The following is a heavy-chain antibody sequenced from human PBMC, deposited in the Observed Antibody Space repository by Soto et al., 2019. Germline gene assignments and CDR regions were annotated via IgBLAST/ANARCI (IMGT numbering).Heavy chain of an antibody. J-gene: IGHJ5*02. CDR3: ARGYYGEGIITMVRGVVSWFDP. D-gene: IGHD3-10*01. Sequence: VASVKVSCKASGYTFTSYAMHWVRQAPGQRLEWMGWINAGNGNTKYSQKFQGRVTITRDTSASTAYMELSSLRSEDTAVYYCARGYYGEGIITMVRGVVSWFDPWGQGTLVTVSS. V-gene: IGHV1-3*01. CDR2: INAGNGNT. CDR1: GYTFTSYA.